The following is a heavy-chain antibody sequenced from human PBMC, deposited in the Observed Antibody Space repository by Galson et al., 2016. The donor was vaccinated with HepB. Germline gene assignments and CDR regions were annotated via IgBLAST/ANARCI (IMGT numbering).Heavy chain of an antibody. CDR2: IYYTGST. J-gene: IGHJ3*02. Sequence: TLSLPCTVSGGSISSAAYYWSWIRQHPGKGLEWIGYIYYTGSTYYNPSLKSRVTISVDTSKKQFSLHLNSVTAADTAIYYCARWSFWSGHDGFDMWGQGTMVTVSS. V-gene: IGHV4-31*03. CDR1: GGSISSAAYY. CDR3: ARWSFWSGHDGFDM. D-gene: IGHD3-3*01.